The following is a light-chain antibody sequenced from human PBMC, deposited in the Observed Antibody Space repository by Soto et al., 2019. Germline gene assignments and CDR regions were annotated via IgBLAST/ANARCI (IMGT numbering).Light chain of an antibody. CDR1: QSVSSW. J-gene: IGKJ1*01. Sequence: DIQMTQSPSTLSATVGDRVTITCRASQSVSSWLAWYQQKLGRAPKLLIYKASNLQSGVPSRFSGSGSGTEFTLTISSLQPDDFATYYCHQYNDNSRTFGQGTKVDIK. V-gene: IGKV1-5*03. CDR2: KAS. CDR3: HQYNDNSRT.